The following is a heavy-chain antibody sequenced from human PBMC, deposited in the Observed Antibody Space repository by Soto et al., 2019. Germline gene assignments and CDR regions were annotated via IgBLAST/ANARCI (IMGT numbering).Heavy chain of an antibody. V-gene: IGHV1-18*04. CDR2: ISTNSGHT. CDR3: AREEYRQLDH. J-gene: IGHJ5*02. D-gene: IGHD3-16*02. Sequence: QVQLVQSGAEVKKPGASVKVSCKASVYTFTNYGISWVRQAPGQGLEWMGWISTNSGHTDYAQNLRGRVTMTTDTSTTTAYMELRSLRSDDTAVYYCAREEYRQLDHWGQGTLVTVSS. CDR1: VYTFTNYG.